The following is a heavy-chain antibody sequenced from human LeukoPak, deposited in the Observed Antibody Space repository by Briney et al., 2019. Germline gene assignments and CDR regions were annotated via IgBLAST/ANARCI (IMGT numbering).Heavy chain of an antibody. J-gene: IGHJ3*02. D-gene: IGHD3-22*01. CDR2: INHSGST. V-gene: IGHV4-34*01. CDR1: GGSFSGYY. Sequence: SETLSLTCAVYGGSFSGYYWSWIRQPPGKGLEWIGEINHSGSTNYNPSLKSRVTISVDTSKNQFSLKLSSVTAADTAVYYCARLLRGGRDTPMVTMIVVRAKSGAFDIWGQGTMVTVSS. CDR3: ARLLRGGRDTPMVTMIVVRAKSGAFDI.